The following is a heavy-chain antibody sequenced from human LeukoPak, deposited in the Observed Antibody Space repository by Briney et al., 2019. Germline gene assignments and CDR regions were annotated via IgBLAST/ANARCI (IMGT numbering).Heavy chain of an antibody. Sequence: ASVKVSCKASGYTFTSYGISWVRQAPGQGLEWMGGIIPIFGTANYAQKFQGRVTITADESTSTAYMELSSLRSEDTAVYYCARRPSYYDFWSGYPVGYAFDIWGQGTMVTVSS. D-gene: IGHD3-3*01. CDR3: ARRPSYYDFWSGYPVGYAFDI. V-gene: IGHV1-69*13. J-gene: IGHJ3*02. CDR2: IIPIFGTA. CDR1: GYTFTSYG.